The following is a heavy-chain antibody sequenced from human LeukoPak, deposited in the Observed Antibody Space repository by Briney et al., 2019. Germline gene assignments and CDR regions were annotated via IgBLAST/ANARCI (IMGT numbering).Heavy chain of an antibody. D-gene: IGHD5-18*01. J-gene: IGHJ4*02. Sequence: GGSLRLSCAASGFTFSDYYMFWIRQAPGKGLEWVSYISNSGSIIYYADSVKGRFTVSRDNAKDSLYLQMNSLRAEDTAVYYCARAVSAGTAMVYFDYWGQGTLVTVSS. CDR1: GFTFSDYY. CDR2: ISNSGSII. V-gene: IGHV3-11*01. CDR3: ARAVSAGTAMVYFDY.